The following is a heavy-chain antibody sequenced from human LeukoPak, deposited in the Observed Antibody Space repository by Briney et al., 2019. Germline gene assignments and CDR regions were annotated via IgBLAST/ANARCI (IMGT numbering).Heavy chain of an antibody. Sequence: QTGGSLRLSCAASGFTFSSYGMHWVRQAPGKGLECVAFIRYDGSNKYYADSVKGRFTISRDNSKNTLYLQMNSLRAEDTAVYYCAKGQQLLYYYYYYMDVWGKGTTVTVSS. V-gene: IGHV3-30*02. CDR2: IRYDGSNK. J-gene: IGHJ6*03. D-gene: IGHD2-2*01. CDR3: AKGQQLLYYYYYYMDV. CDR1: GFTFSSYG.